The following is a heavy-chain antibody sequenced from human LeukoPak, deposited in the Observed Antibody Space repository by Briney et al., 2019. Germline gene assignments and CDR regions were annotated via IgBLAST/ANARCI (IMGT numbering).Heavy chain of an antibody. CDR2: IYWDDNK. D-gene: IGHD4-17*01. V-gene: IGHV2-5*02. J-gene: IGHJ4*02. CDR1: GFSLSTTTAG. Sequence: SGPTLVKPTQTLTLTCTFSGFSLSTTTAGVGWIRQPPGKALERLALIYWDDNKRYSPSLESRLTITSDTPKNQVVLTLTNLDPLDTATYYCAHLRYLEYYFDYWSQGTLVTVSS. CDR3: AHLRYLEYYFDY.